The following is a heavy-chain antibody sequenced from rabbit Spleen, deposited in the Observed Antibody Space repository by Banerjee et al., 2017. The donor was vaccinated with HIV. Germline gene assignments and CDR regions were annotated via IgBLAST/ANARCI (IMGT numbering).Heavy chain of an antibody. J-gene: IGHJ3*01. Sequence: QEQLVESGGGLVQPGGSLKLSCKASGFDFSGYGVSWVRQAPGKGLEWIGYIDPDFGRTYYANWVNGRFSISSDNAQSTVDLKMTSLTAADTATYFCARAIVPWLGLTRLDLWGQGTLVTVS. CDR2: IDPDFGRT. V-gene: IGHV1S47*01. CDR3: ARAIVPWLGLTRLDL. CDR1: GFDFSGYG. D-gene: IGHD4-1*01.